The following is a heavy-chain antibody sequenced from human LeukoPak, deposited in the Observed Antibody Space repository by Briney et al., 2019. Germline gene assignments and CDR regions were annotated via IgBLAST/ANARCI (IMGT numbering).Heavy chain of an antibody. D-gene: IGHD2-8*02. J-gene: IGHJ6*02. Sequence: PGGSLRLSCEASGFTFSIYWMSWVRQAPGKGLEWVANINQNGSAKYYVDSVKGRFTISRDNAKNTLSLQMNSLRAEDTAVFYCVGAGGPHTVDAWGQGTTVTVSS. CDR2: INQNGSAK. CDR3: VGAGGPHTVDA. CDR1: GFTFSIYW. V-gene: IGHV3-7*01.